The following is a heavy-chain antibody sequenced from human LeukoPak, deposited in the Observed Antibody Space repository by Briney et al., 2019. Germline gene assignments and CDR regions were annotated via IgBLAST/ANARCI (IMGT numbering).Heavy chain of an antibody. J-gene: IGHJ4*02. Sequence: GIINPSGGSTGYAQKFQGRVTMTRDTSTSTVYMELSSLRSEDTAVYYCARDRPLTGESFDYWGQGTLVTVSS. CDR2: INPSGGST. V-gene: IGHV1-46*01. D-gene: IGHD7-27*01. CDR3: ARDRPLTGESFDY.